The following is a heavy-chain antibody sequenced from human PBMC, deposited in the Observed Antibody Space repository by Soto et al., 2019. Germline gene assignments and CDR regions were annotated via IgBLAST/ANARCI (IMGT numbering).Heavy chain of an antibody. CDR2: LSDSGGSI. CDR1: GFTFSSHA. CDR3: AKVSSSWYAGFFDL. J-gene: IGHJ4*02. D-gene: IGHD6-13*01. Sequence: GGSLRVSCTAAGFTFSSHAMTWVRQATGKGLEWVSGLSDSGGSIYYADSVKGRFTISRDNSMNTLYLQMKTLRAEDTAVYYCAKVSSSWYAGFFDLWGQGTLVTVS. V-gene: IGHV3-23*01.